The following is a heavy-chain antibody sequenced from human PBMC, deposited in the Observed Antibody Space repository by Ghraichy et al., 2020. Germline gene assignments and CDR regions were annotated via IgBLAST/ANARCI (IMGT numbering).Heavy chain of an antibody. CDR1: GFTFGDYV. CDR2: IRSKPYGGTT. CDR3: TRKYDDDFWSGYTSGYYMDV. Sequence: GGSLRLSCTTSGFTFGDYVMSWVRQAPGKGLEWVGFIRSKPYGGTTEYAASVKGRFTISRDDSKSIAYLQMNSLKTEDTAVYYCTRKYDDDFWSGYTSGYYMDVWVKGTTVTVSS. V-gene: IGHV3-49*04. J-gene: IGHJ6*03. D-gene: IGHD3-3*01.